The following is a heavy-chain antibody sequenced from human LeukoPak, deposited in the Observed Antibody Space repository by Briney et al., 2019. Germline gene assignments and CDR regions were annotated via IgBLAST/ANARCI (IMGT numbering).Heavy chain of an antibody. CDR2: ISSSSSYI. CDR1: GFTFSAYS. J-gene: IGHJ4*02. Sequence: GGSLRLSCAASGFTFSAYSMNWVRQAPGKGLEWVSSISSSSSYIYYADSVKGRFTISRDNAKKSVYLQMNSLRAEDTAVYYCASRSSGIDYWGQGTLVTVSS. CDR3: ASRSSGIDY. V-gene: IGHV3-21*01. D-gene: IGHD3-10*01.